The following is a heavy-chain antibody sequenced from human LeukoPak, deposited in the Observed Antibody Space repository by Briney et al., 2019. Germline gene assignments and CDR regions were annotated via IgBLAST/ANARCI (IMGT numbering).Heavy chain of an antibody. V-gene: IGHV3-23*01. CDR3: AKAPVTSCRGAFCYPFDY. D-gene: IGHD2-15*01. Sequence: GGSLRLSCAASGFPFSNFAMSWVRQTPGKGLEWVSAISGSGGSTYYADSVKGRFTISRDNSKNMLYLQMNSLRAEDTAVYYCAKAPVTSCRGAFCYPFDYWGQGTLVTVSS. CDR2: ISGSGGST. J-gene: IGHJ4*02. CDR1: GFPFSNFA.